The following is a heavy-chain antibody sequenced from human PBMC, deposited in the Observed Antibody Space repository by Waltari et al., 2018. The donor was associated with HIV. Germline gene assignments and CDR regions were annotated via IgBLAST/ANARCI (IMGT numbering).Heavy chain of an antibody. CDR2: ITGSGYDT. D-gene: IGHD3-22*01. CDR1: GFTFDNYA. V-gene: IGHV3-23*01. J-gene: IGHJ4*02. CDR3: VKGWHSSGD. Sequence: EVQLLESGGGLVQPGGSLRLSCAASGFTFDNYAMNWVRQAPGRGLEWVSGITGSGYDTYYADSVKGRFTISRDNSKNTLYLQVNSLRAEDTAVYYCVKGWHSSGDWGQGTLVTVSS.